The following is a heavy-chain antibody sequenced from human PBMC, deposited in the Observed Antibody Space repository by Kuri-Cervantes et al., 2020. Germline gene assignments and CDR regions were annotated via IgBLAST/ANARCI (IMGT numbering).Heavy chain of an antibody. V-gene: IGHV1-69*05. CDR3: AREVGAYFDY. J-gene: IGHJ4*02. CDR2: IIPISGTP. CDR1: GSTFSSYA. D-gene: IGHD1-26*01. Sequence: SVKVSCKASGSTFSSYAISWVRQAPGQGLEWMGGIIPISGTPNYAQKFQDRVTITTDESTSTAYMELSSLRSEDTAVYYCAREVGAYFDYWGQGTLVTVSS.